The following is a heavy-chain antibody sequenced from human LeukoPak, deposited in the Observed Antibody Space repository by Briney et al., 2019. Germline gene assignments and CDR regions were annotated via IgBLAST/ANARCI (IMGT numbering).Heavy chain of an antibody. CDR2: IHPNSGGT. Sequence: GASVKVSCKASGYTFTGYYLHWVRQAPGQGLEWMGRIHPNSGGTNYAQKFQGRVTMTRDTSISTAYMELSRLRSDDTAMYYCARDGSPFYDSSGYYYEVYWGQGTLVTVSS. V-gene: IGHV1-2*06. J-gene: IGHJ4*02. D-gene: IGHD3-22*01. CDR1: GYTFTGYY. CDR3: ARDGSPFYDSSGYYYEVY.